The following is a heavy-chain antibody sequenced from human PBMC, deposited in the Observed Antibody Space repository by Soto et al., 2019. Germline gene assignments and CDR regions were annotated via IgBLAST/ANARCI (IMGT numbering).Heavy chain of an antibody. J-gene: IGHJ4*02. CDR1: GFTFSSYA. V-gene: IGHV3-23*01. CDR2: ISGSGGRT. Sequence: EVQLLESGGGLVQPGGSLRLSCAASGFTFSSYAMSWVRQAPGKGLEWVSAISGSGGRTYYADSVKGRFTISRDNSKNPLYLQMDSLRAEDTAVYYCAKDLGYSRGWYWGQGTLVTVSS. CDR3: AKDLGYSRGWY. D-gene: IGHD6-19*01.